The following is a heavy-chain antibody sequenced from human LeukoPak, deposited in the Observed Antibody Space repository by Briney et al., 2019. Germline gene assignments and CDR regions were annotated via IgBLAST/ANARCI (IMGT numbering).Heavy chain of an antibody. CDR1: GFTLRSYD. J-gene: IGHJ4*02. Sequence: GGSLRLSCAASGFTLRSYDMSWVRHAPGKGLEWVTATSGSGVNSHYADSVRGRFTISSDNSQNTLYLQMDSLRAEDTDLYYCAKEYSGYDFDYWGQGTLVTVSS. CDR3: AKEYSGYDFDY. D-gene: IGHD5-12*01. CDR2: TSGSGVNS. V-gene: IGHV3-23*01.